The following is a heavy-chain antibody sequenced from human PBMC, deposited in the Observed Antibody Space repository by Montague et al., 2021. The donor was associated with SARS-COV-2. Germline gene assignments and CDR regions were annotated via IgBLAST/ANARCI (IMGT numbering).Heavy chain of an antibody. CDR2: IIYSGNN. Sequence: SETLSLTCTVSSGSISTYYWSWIRQLPGKGLEWIGYIIYSGNNYFKPSLKSRVTISIDTPKNQFSLRLSSVTAADAAVYYCATGRAGNRYAYYYGMDVWGQG. V-gene: IGHV4-59*01. J-gene: IGHJ6*02. CDR3: ATGRAGNRYAYYYGMDV. CDR1: SGSISTYY. D-gene: IGHD2-2*01.